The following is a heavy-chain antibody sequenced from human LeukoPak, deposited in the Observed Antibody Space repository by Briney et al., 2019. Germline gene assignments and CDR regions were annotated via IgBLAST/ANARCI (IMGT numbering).Heavy chain of an antibody. CDR2: INHSGST. J-gene: IGHJ4*02. CDR1: GGSFSGYY. Sequence: SETLPLTCAVYGGSFSGYYWSWIRQPPGKGLEWIGEINHSGSTNYKPSLKSRVTISVDTSKNQFSLKLSSVTAADTAVYYCARGKRGKGLKTYYYDSSGYWPIDYWGQGTLVTVSS. D-gene: IGHD3-22*01. V-gene: IGHV4-34*01. CDR3: ARGKRGKGLKTYYYDSSGYWPIDY.